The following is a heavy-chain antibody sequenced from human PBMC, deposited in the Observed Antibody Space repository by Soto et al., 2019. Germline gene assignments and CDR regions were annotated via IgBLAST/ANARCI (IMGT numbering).Heavy chain of an antibody. V-gene: IGHV4-61*01. D-gene: IGHD3-16*01. Sequence: VIRSLACTVAGGCVTRGSYYWCWIRQPPGKGLEWIGYIYYSGSTNYNPSLKSRVTISVDTSMNQFSLKLSSVTAADTAVYYCVIVNMGVWGSDYFYAMAVWGQGTTVPVSS. J-gene: IGHJ6*02. CDR2: IYYSGST. CDR3: VIVNMGVWGSDYFYAMAV. CDR1: GGCVTRGSYY.